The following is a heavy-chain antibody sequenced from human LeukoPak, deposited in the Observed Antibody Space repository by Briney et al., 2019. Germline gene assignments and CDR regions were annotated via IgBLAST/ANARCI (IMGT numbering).Heavy chain of an antibody. CDR3: ARDSGGWFYFDY. CDR2: IYYSGST. V-gene: IGHV4-31*03. Sequence: PSQTLSLTCTVSGGSISSGGYYWSWIRQHPGKGLEWIGYIYYSGSTYYNPSLKSRVTMSVDTSKNQFSLKLSSVTAADTAVYYCARDSGGWFYFDYWGQGTLVTVSS. CDR1: GGSISSGGYY. D-gene: IGHD6-19*01. J-gene: IGHJ4*02.